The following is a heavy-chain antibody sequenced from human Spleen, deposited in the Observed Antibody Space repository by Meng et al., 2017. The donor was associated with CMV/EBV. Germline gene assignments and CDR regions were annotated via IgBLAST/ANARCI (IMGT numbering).Heavy chain of an antibody. CDR3: ARVDTVYYYYGMDV. D-gene: IGHD5-18*01. J-gene: IGHJ6*02. Sequence: ASVKVSCKASGYTFTGYQIHWVRQAPGQGLEWMGIINPSGGSTSYAQKFQGRVTMTRDTSTSTVYMELSSLRSEDTAVYYCARVDTVYYYYGMDVWGQGTTVTVSS. CDR2: INPSGGST. CDR1: GYTFTGYQ. V-gene: IGHV1-46*01.